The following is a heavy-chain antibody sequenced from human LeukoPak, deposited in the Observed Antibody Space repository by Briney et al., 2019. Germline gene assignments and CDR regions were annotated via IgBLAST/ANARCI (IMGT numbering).Heavy chain of an antibody. CDR3: ARSPADYVWGSYRYSGYFDY. Sequence: SETLSLTCAVYGGSFSSYYWSWIRQPPGKGLEWIGYIYYSGSTNYNPSLKSRVTISVDTSKNQFSLKLSSVTAADTAVYYCARSPADYVWGSYRYSGYFDYWGQGTLVTVSS. CDR1: GGSFSSYY. CDR2: IYYSGST. J-gene: IGHJ4*02. V-gene: IGHV4-59*01. D-gene: IGHD3-16*02.